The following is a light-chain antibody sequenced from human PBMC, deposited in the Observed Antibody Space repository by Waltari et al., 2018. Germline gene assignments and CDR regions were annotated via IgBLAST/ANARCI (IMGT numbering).Light chain of an antibody. CDR2: RSD. Sequence: QSVLTQPPSASGTHGQEVTLSCSGTSSSAGSKSVFWYQHLPGAAPKLLIFRSDRRPSGVPDRISGSKSGTSASLVITGLRSEDEADYYCAAWDDSLSAYVFGTGTKVTVL. J-gene: IGLJ1*01. V-gene: IGLV1-47*01. CDR1: SSSAGSKS. CDR3: AAWDDSLSAYV.